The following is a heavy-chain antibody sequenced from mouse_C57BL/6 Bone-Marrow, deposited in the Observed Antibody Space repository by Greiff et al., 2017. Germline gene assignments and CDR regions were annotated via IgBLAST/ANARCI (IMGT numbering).Heavy chain of an antibody. J-gene: IGHJ2*01. Sequence: VQLQQSGAELARPGASVKLSCKASGYTFTSYGISWVKQRTGQGLEWIGEIYPRSGNTYYNEKFKGKATLTADKSSSTAYMELRSLTSEYSAVYFCARRYYGSSDFDYWGQGTTLTVSS. CDR2: IYPRSGNT. D-gene: IGHD1-1*01. CDR3: ARRYYGSSDFDY. CDR1: GYTFTSYG. V-gene: IGHV1-81*01.